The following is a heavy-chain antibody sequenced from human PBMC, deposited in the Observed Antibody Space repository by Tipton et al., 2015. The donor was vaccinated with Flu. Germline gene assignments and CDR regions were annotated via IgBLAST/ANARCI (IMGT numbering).Heavy chain of an antibody. CDR3: ARGRGGDILTGYYPRRYDHYYYMDV. D-gene: IGHD3-9*01. CDR1: GGSISSSSSY. Sequence: TLSLTCTVSGGSISSSSSYWGWIRQPPGKGLEWIGSIYYSGSTHYNPSLKSRVTISVNTSKNQFSLRLSSVTAADTAVYYCARGRGGDILTGYYPRRYDHYYYMDVWGQGTTVTVSS. CDR2: IYYSGST. J-gene: IGHJ6*03. V-gene: IGHV4-39*01.